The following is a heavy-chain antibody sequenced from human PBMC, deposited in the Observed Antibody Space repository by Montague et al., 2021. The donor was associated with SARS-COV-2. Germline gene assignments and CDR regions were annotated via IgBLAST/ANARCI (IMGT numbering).Heavy chain of an antibody. J-gene: IGHJ4*02. D-gene: IGHD1-1*01. CDR2: ISAHTGTT. CDR3: ARVQTGNFDF. CDR1: GYTLSNYG. V-gene: IGHV1-18*01. Sequence: SVKVSFKASGYTLSNYGISWMRQGPGQRPEWMGWISAHTGTTAYAQRLQGRITLTADRSTNTAYMELRGLTSDDTALYYCARVQTGNFDFWGQGTLVTVSS.